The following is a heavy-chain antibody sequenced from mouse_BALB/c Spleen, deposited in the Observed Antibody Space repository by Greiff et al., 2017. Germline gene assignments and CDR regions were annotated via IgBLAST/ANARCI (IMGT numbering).Heavy chain of an antibody. CDR1: GFTFSSYA. V-gene: IGHV5-6-5*01. CDR3: ARGGDYRYDDYAMDY. D-gene: IGHD2-14*01. Sequence: EVQLVESGGGLVQPGGSLKLSCAASGFTFSSYAMSWVRQTPEKRLEWVASISSGGSTYYPDSVKGRFTISRDNARNILYLQMSSLRSEDTAMYYCARGGDYRYDDYAMDYWGQGTSVTVSS. CDR2: ISSGGST. J-gene: IGHJ4*01.